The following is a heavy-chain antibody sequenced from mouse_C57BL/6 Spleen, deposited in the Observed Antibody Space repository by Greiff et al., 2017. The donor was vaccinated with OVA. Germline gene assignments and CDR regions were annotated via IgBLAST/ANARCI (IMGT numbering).Heavy chain of an antibody. J-gene: IGHJ4*01. V-gene: IGHV1-64*01. CDR3: ARRDGNFLYAMDY. Sequence: QVQLQQPGAELVKPGASVKLSCKASGYTFTSYWMHWVKQRPGQGLEWIGMIHPNSGSTNYNEKFKSKATLTVDKSSCTAYMQLSSLTSEDSAVYYCARRDGNFLYAMDYWGQGTSVTVSS. D-gene: IGHD2-1*01. CDR2: IHPNSGST. CDR1: GYTFTSYW.